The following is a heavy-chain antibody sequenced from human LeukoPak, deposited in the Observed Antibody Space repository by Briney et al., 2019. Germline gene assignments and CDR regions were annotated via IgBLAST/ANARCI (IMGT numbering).Heavy chain of an antibody. CDR2: ISSSGSTI. D-gene: IGHD3-16*01. CDR3: ARGLYVGR. J-gene: IGHJ4*02. V-gene: IGHV3-11*04. Sequence: LSLTCTVSGGSISSYYWSWIRQAPGKGLEWVSYISSSGSTIYYADSVKGRFTISRDNAKSSLYLQMNSLRAEDTAIYYCARGLYVGRWGQGTLVTVSS. CDR1: GGSISSYY.